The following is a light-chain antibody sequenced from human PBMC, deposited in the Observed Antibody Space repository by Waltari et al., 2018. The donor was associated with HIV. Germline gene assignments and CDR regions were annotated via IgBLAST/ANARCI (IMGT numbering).Light chain of an antibody. Sequence: DIVMTQSPDSLAVSLGERATINCKSSQGVLYSSNNKNYLVWYQQKPGQPPRLLIYWASTRESGVPDRFSGSGSGTDFTLTISSLQAEDVAVYYCQQHYSSPWTFGQGTKVEIK. CDR2: WAS. CDR1: QGVLYSSNNKNY. J-gene: IGKJ1*01. CDR3: QQHYSSPWT. V-gene: IGKV4-1*01.